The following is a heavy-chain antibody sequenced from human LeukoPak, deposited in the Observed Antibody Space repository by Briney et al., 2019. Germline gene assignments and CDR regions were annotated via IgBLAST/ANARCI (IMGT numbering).Heavy chain of an antibody. V-gene: IGHV4-39*02. CDR1: GGSISTTGYY. J-gene: IGHJ4*02. D-gene: IGHD6-13*01. Sequence: SETLSLTCTVSGGSISTTGYYWAWIRQPPGKGLQWIASIYYSGSTYYNSSLKSRVTISVDASKNQFSLKLSSMTAADTAVYYCASDKGYSNNYFDYWGQGTLVTVSS. CDR2: IYYSGST. CDR3: ASDKGYSNNYFDY.